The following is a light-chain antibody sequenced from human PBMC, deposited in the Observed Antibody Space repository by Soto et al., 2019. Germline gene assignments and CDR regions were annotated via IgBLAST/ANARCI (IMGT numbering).Light chain of an antibody. J-gene: IGKJ2*01. Sequence: DIVMTQSPLSLPVTPGEPASISCRSSQSLLHSNGYNYLDWYLQKPGQSPQLLIYLGSNRASGVPDRVSGSGSGTDFTLKISRVEVEDVGVYYCMQALQTPYTFGQGTKLEIK. CDR2: LGS. CDR3: MQALQTPYT. CDR1: QSLLHSNGYNY. V-gene: IGKV2-28*01.